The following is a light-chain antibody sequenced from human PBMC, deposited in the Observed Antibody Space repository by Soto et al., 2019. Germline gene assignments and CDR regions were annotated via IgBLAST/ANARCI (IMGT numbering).Light chain of an antibody. V-gene: IGKV1-39*01. CDR1: QSISSY. CDR3: QQSYSTRP. J-gene: IGKJ1*01. Sequence: IQMTQSPSSLSASVGDRVTITCRASQSISSYLNWYQQKPGKAPKLLIYAASSLQSGVPSRFSGSGSGTDFTLTISSLQPEDFATYYCQQSYSTRPFGQATKVDIK. CDR2: AAS.